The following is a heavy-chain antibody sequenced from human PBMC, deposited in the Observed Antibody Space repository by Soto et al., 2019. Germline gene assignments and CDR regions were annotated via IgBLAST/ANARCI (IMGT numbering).Heavy chain of an antibody. CDR2: INPNSGGT. CDR1: LYTFTGCY. J-gene: IGHJ6*01. Sequence: GASVKVSCKASLYTFTGCYMHFVLQSPVQWLYWMGWINPNSGGTNYAEKFQGWVTMTRDTSISTAYMELSRLRSDDTAVYYCARSMTTVKPYYYYYDVMDVWGQGTSVTVSA. D-gene: IGHD4-17*01. CDR3: ARSMTTVKPYYYYYDVMDV. V-gene: IGHV1-2*04.